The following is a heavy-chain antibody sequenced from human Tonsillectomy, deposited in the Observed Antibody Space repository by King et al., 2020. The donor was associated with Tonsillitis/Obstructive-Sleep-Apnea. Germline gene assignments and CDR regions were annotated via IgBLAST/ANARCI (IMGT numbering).Heavy chain of an antibody. Sequence: QVQLQESGPALEKLAQTLSLTCTVSGGSISSGGYYWSWIRQHPGKGLEWIGDIYYSGRPYYNPSLTSRVTISVETSKNQFYRKLSSETAADTAVYYCAGEGVNGGNLDFDYGVRGTRVTVSA. CDR2: IYYSGRP. D-gene: IGHD4-23*01. CDR3: AGEGVNGGNLDFDY. CDR1: GGSISSGGYY. J-gene: IGHJ4*02. V-gene: IGHV4-31*03.